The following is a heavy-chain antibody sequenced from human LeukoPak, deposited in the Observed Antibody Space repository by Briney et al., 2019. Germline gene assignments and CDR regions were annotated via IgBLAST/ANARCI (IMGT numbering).Heavy chain of an antibody. J-gene: IGHJ4*02. CDR2: INHSGST. Sequence: SGTLSLTCAVYGGSFSGYYWSWLRQPPGKGLEWLGEINHSGSTNYNPSLKSRVTISVDTSKNQFSLKLSSVTAADTAVYYCARDRNLRKLYYFDYWGQGTLVTVSS. D-gene: IGHD5-12*01. V-gene: IGHV4-34*01. CDR1: GGSFSGYY. CDR3: ARDRNLRKLYYFDY.